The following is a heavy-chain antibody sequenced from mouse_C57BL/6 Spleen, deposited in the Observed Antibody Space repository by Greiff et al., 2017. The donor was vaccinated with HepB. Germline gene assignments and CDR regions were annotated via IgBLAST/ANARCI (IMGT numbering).Heavy chain of an antibody. D-gene: IGHD1-1*01. CDR3: AREDYYGSSLSYWYFDV. V-gene: IGHV5-4*01. Sequence: EVKLMESGGGLVKPGGSLKLSCAASGFTFSSYAMSWVRQTPEKRLEWVATISDGGSYTYYPDNVKGRFTISRDNAKNNLYLQMSHLMSEDTAMYYCAREDYYGSSLSYWYFDVWGTGTTVTVSS. J-gene: IGHJ1*03. CDR1: GFTFSSYA. CDR2: ISDGGSYT.